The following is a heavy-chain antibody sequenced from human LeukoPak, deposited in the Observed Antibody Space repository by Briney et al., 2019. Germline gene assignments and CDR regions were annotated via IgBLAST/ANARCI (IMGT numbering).Heavy chain of an antibody. CDR3: ARGGGLDV. V-gene: IGHV3-7*03. J-gene: IGHJ6*02. D-gene: IGHD3-16*01. CDR2: INHNGNVN. Sequence: GGSLRLSCAASGFTFSSYWMNWARQAPGKGLEWVASINHNGNVNYYVDSVKGRFTISRDNAKNSLYLQMSNLSAEDTAVYFCARGGGLDVWGQGATVTVSS. CDR1: GFTFSSYW.